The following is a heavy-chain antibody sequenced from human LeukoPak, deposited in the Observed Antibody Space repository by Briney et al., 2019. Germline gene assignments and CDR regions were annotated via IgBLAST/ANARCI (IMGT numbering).Heavy chain of an antibody. J-gene: IGHJ4*02. CDR2: IYYSGST. CDR1: GGSISSYY. D-gene: IGHD4-17*01. Sequence: PSETLSHTCTVSGGSISSYYWSWIRQPPGKGLEWIGYIYYSGSTNYNPSLKSRVTISVDTSKNQFSLKLSSVTAADTAVYYCARSSNGDYDFWGQGTLVTVSS. CDR3: ARSSNGDYDF. V-gene: IGHV4-59*01.